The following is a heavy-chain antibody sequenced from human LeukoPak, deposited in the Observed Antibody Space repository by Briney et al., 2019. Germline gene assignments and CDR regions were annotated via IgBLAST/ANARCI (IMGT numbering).Heavy chain of an antibody. V-gene: IGHV1-69*05. Sequence: GASVKVSCKASGYTFTGYYMHWVRQAPGQGLEWMGGIIPIFGTANYAQKFQGRVTITTDESTSTAYMELSSLRSEDTAVYYCARVGRGNYYYFDYWGQGTLVTVSS. CDR1: GYTFTGYY. CDR3: ARVGRGNYYYFDY. J-gene: IGHJ4*02. D-gene: IGHD1-7*01. CDR2: IIPIFGTA.